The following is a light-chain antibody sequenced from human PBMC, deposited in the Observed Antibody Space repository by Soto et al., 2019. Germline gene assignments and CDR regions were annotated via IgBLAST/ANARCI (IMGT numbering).Light chain of an antibody. J-gene: IGLJ3*02. CDR3: QSYDNSLSGSWV. CDR2: EVT. V-gene: IGLV2-8*01. CDR1: SSDVGGYNY. Sequence: QSALTQPPSASGSPGQSVTISCTGTSSDVGGYNYVSWYRQHPGKAPKLIIYEVTKRPSGVPDRFSGSKSGNTASLTVSGLQAEDEAHYYCQSYDNSLSGSWVFGGGTKVTVL.